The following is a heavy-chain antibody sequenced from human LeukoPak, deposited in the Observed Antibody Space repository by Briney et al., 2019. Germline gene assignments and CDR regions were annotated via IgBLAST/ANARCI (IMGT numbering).Heavy chain of an antibody. CDR2: ISSSSSYI. D-gene: IGHD5-24*01. J-gene: IGHJ4*02. V-gene: IGHV3-21*03. CDR3: ATDVRATINY. CDR1: GFTFSSYS. Sequence: GGSLRLSCAASGFTFSSYSMNWVRQAPGKGLEWVSSISSSSSYIYYADSVKGRFTISRDDSKNTLYLQMNSLKTEDTAIYYCATDVRATINYWAQGTLVTVSS.